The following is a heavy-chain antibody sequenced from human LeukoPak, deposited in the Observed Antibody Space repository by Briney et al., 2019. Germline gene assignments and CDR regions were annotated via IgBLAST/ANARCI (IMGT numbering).Heavy chain of an antibody. D-gene: IGHD3-10*01. CDR3: ARRVLGSGSYFDY. V-gene: IGHV4-59*01. Sequence: PSETLSLTCTVSGGSISSYYWSWIRQPPGKGLEWIGYSYYSGSTNCNPSLKSRVTISVDTSKNQFSLKLSSVTAADTAVYYCARRVLGSGSYFDYWGQGTLVTVSS. CDR2: SYYSGST. CDR1: GGSISSYY. J-gene: IGHJ4*02.